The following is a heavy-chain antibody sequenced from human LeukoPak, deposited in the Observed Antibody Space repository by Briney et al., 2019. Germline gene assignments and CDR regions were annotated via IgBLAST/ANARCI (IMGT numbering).Heavy chain of an antibody. CDR3: ARVGTMIALWDAFDI. V-gene: IGHV3-7*01. Sequence: GGSLRLSCSASGFTFISYWMSWVRQAAGKGLEWGANIKQDGSEKYYVDSVKGRFTISRDNAKNSLYLQMNSLRAEDTAVYYCARVGTMIALWDAFDIWGQGTMVTVSS. CDR1: GFTFISYW. CDR2: IKQDGSEK. D-gene: IGHD3-22*01. J-gene: IGHJ3*02.